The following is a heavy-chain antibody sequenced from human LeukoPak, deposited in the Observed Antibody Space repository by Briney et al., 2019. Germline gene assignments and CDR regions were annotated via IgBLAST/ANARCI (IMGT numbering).Heavy chain of an antibody. V-gene: IGHV4-4*02. CDR2: IFYIGSA. D-gene: IGHD2-15*01. CDR3: ARHGSYSLAF. J-gene: IGHJ4*02. CDR1: GVSIGSGGY. Sequence: SETLSLTCAVSGVSIGSGGYWSWVRQPPEKGLEWIGQIFYIGSAHYNPSFESRVIMSIDNSRNQLSLRFNSVTAADTAVYYCARHGSYSLAFWGQGALVTVSS.